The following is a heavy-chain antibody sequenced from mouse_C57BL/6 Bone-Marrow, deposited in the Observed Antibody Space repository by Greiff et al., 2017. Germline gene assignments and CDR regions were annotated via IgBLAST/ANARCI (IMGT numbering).Heavy chain of an antibody. CDR2: INPGSGGT. D-gene: IGHD2-2*01. V-gene: IGHV1-54*01. Sequence: VQLVESGAELVRPGTSVKVSCKASGYAFTNYLIEWVKQRPGQGLEWIGVINPGSGGTNYNEKFKGKATLTADKSSSTAYMQLSSLTSEDSAVYFCARPLWLRRNYAMDYWGQGTSVTVSS. CDR3: ARPLWLRRNYAMDY. CDR1: GYAFTNYL. J-gene: IGHJ4*01.